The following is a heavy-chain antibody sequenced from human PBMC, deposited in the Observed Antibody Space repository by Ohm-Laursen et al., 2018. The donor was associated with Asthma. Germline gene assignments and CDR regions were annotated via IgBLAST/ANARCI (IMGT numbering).Heavy chain of an antibody. CDR2: ISSSSSYI. V-gene: IGHV3-21*01. Sequence: SLRLSCSASGFTFSSYSMNWVRQAPGKGLEWVSSISSSSSYIYYADSVKGRFTISRDNAKNSLYLQMNSLRAEDTAVYYCAREGSSSAGTFDPWGQGTLVTVSS. CDR3: AREGSSSAGTFDP. D-gene: IGHD6-6*01. J-gene: IGHJ5*02. CDR1: GFTFSSYS.